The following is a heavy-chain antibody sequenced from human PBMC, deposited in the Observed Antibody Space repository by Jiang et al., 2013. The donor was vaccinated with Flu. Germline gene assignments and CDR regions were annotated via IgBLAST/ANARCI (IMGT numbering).Heavy chain of an antibody. Sequence: GAEVKKPGASVKVSCKASGYTFTSYGISWVRQAPGQGLEWMGWISAYNGNTNYAQKLQGRVTMTTDISTSTAYMELRSLRSDDAAVYYCARDLRAGDYGDPYFDYWGQGTLVTVSS. D-gene: IGHD4-17*01. J-gene: IGHJ4*02. V-gene: IGHV1-18*01. CDR2: ISAYNGNT. CDR1: GYTFTSYG. CDR3: ARDLRAGDYGDPYFDY.